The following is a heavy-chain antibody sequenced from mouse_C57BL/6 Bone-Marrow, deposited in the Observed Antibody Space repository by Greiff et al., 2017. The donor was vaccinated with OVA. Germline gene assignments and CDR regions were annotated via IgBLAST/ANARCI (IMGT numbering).Heavy chain of an antibody. J-gene: IGHJ1*03. D-gene: IGHD1-1*01. CDR2: IDPENGDT. V-gene: IGHV14-4*01. CDR3: TTSTPYYYGSSYWYFDV. Sequence: EVQLQQSGAELVRPGASVKLSCTASGFNIKDDYMHWVKQRPEQGLEWIGWIDPENGDTEYASKFQGKATITADTSSNTAYLQLSSLTSEDTAVYYSTTSTPYYYGSSYWYFDVWGTGTTVTVSS. CDR1: GFNIKDDY.